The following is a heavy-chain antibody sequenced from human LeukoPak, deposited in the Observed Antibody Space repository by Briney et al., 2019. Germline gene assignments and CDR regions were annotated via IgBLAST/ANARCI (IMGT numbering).Heavy chain of an antibody. CDR1: GYTFTGYY. CDR2: INPNSGGT. CDR3: ASPRYFYYYYGMDV. V-gene: IGHV1-2*02. D-gene: IGHD1-1*01. Sequence: GASVKVSCKASGYTFTGYYMHWVRQAPGQGLEWMGWINPNSGGTNYTQKFQGRVTMTRDTSISTAYMELSRLRSDDTAVYYCASPRYFYYYYGMDVWGQGTTVTVSS. J-gene: IGHJ6*02.